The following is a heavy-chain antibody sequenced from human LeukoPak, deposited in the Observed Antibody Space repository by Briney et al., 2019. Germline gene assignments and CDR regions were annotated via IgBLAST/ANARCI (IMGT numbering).Heavy chain of an antibody. D-gene: IGHD6-13*01. V-gene: IGHV4-59*01. CDR1: GGSISSYY. CDR2: IYYSGGT. J-gene: IGHJ6*03. CDR3: ARRAAAVGTYYMDV. Sequence: PSETLSLTCTVSGGSISSYYWTWIRQPPGKGQEWLGYIYYSGGTNYNPSLKSRVTISVDTSKNQFSLKLNSVTAADTAVYYCARRAAAVGTYYMDVWGKGTTVTVSS.